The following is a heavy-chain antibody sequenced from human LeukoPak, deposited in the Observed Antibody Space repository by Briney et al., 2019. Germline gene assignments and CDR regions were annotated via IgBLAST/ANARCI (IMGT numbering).Heavy chain of an antibody. Sequence: GASVKVSCKASGYTFTGYYMNWVRQAPGQGLEWMGIINPSGGSTSYAQKFQGRVTMTRDASTSAVYMELSSLRSEDTAVYYCARSDGYSYTQDGYWGQGTLVTVSS. V-gene: IGHV1-46*01. CDR2: INPSGGST. D-gene: IGHD5-18*01. J-gene: IGHJ4*02. CDR3: ARSDGYSYTQDGY. CDR1: GYTFTGYY.